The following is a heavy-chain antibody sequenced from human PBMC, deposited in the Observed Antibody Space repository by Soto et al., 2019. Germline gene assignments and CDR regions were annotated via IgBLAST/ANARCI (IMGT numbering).Heavy chain of an antibody. CDR1: GYTFTGYY. CDR3: ARDGIAADGTFYYYYYGMDV. D-gene: IGHD6-13*01. Sequence: QVQLVQSGAEVKKPGASVKVSCKASGYTFTGYYMHWVRQAPGQGLEWMGWINPNSGGTNYAQKFQGWVTMTRDTSISTAYMELSRLRSDDTAVYYCARDGIAADGTFYYYYYGMDVWGQGTTVTVSS. CDR2: INPNSGGT. J-gene: IGHJ6*02. V-gene: IGHV1-2*04.